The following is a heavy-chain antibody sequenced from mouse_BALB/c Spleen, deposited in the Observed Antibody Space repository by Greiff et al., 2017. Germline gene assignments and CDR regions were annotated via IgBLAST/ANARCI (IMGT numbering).Heavy chain of an antibody. V-gene: IGHV1-15*01. CDR2: IDPETGGT. CDR3: AAYGYDGPFAY. Sequence: VQLQQSGAELVRPGASVTLSCKASGYTFTDYEMHWVKQTPVHGLEWIRAIDPETGGTAYNQKFKSKTTLTADKSSSTAYMQLRSLTSEDSAVYYCAAYGYDGPFAYWGQGTLVTVSA. D-gene: IGHD2-2*01. CDR1: GYTFTDYE. J-gene: IGHJ3*01.